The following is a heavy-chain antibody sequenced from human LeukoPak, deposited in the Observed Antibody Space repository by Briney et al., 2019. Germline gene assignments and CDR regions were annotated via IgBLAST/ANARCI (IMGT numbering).Heavy chain of an antibody. CDR2: INPSGGST. J-gene: IGHJ4*02. Sequence: ASVKVSCKASGYTFTSYYMHWVRQAPGQGLEWMGIINPSGGSTSYARKFQGRVTMTRDTSTSTVYMELSSLRSEDTAVYYCARDRDLRHRSGSFDYWGQGTLVTVSS. D-gene: IGHD5-12*01. V-gene: IGHV1-46*01. CDR3: ARDRDLRHRSGSFDY. CDR1: GYTFTSYY.